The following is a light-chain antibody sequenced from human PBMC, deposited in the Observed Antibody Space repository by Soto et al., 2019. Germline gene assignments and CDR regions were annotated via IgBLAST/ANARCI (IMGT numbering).Light chain of an antibody. CDR2: GAF. CDR3: QQYNDWPLT. CDR1: QSVSSN. J-gene: IGKJ1*01. Sequence: EIVMTKYTVPPSVSPGEKITLSRRASQSVSSNLAWYQQKPGQAPSLLIYGAFTRATGIPARFSGTGSGTEFTLTISSLQSEDFALYYCQQYNDWPLTFGQGTMVDIK. V-gene: IGKV3-15*01.